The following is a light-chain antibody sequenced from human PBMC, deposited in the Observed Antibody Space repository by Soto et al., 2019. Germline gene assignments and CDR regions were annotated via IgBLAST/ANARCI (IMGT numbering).Light chain of an antibody. J-gene: IGLJ1*01. CDR2: DVS. V-gene: IGLV2-14*03. CDR1: SSDVGGYNY. CDR3: ASYTTSSPYV. Sequence: QSVLTQPASVSGSPGQSIIISCTGTSSDVGGYNYVSWYQQHPGKAPKVIIYDVSDRPSGVSNRFSGSKSGNTASLTISWLQAEDEADYYCASYTTSSPYVFGTGTKLTVL.